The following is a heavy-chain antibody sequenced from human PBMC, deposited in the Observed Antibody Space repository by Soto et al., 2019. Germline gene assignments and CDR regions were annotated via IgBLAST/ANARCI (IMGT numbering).Heavy chain of an antibody. CDR3: ARGPAYIDGWRTFDL. V-gene: IGHV4-61*08. J-gene: IGHJ4*02. CDR2: TYYNGDT. D-gene: IGHD6-19*01. Sequence: VLLQESGPGLLRPSETLSLTCTVSDDSFRGAEYYWSWIRQPLGKGPEWIGYTYYNGDTKYNPALRSPVTMSEDTSKNQFSLRVSSVTAADTAVYFCARGPAYIDGWRTFDLWGRGILVTVSS. CDR1: DDSFRGAEYY.